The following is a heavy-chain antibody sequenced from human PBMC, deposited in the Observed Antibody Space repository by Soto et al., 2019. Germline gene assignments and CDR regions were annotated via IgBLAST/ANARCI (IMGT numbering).Heavy chain of an antibody. CDR3: ARRSSGWYFDY. CDR1: GFTFSSHA. D-gene: IGHD6-19*01. Sequence: GSLRLSCSASGFTFSSHAMHWVRQAPGQGLEYLSAISRKGDNTYYADSVKGRFTISRDNSKNTLYLQMNSLRGEDTAVYYCARRSSGWYFDYWGQGTLVTVSS. V-gene: IGHV3-64*04. CDR2: ISRKGDNT. J-gene: IGHJ4*02.